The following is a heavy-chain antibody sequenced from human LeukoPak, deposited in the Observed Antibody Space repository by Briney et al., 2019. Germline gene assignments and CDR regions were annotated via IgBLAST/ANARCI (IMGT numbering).Heavy chain of an antibody. CDR2: IRPDGSEQ. V-gene: IGHV3-7*01. J-gene: IGHJ6*02. CDR3: ARSGNLDVYGLDV. Sequence: GGSLRLSCEASGFSFNTYRMIWVRQAPGKGLEWVADIRPDGSEQYYLGSVKGRFTISRDNAKDSLYLEMNSLRPEDRAVYYCARSGNLDVYGLDVWGQGTTVTVFS. CDR1: GFSFNTYR. D-gene: IGHD5-12*01.